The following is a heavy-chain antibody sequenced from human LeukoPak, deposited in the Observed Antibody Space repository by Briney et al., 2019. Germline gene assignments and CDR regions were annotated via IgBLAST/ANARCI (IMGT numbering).Heavy chain of an antibody. Sequence: GGSLRLSCAASGFTFSSYAMHWVRRAPGKALEWVATISSDGGNRYYSDSVKGRFTISRDNAKNSLYLQMNSLRADDTAVYYCARDKIVGPTTLDYWGQGTLVTVSS. D-gene: IGHD1-26*01. CDR1: GFTFSSYA. V-gene: IGHV3-30-3*01. CDR2: ISSDGGNR. J-gene: IGHJ4*02. CDR3: ARDKIVGPTTLDY.